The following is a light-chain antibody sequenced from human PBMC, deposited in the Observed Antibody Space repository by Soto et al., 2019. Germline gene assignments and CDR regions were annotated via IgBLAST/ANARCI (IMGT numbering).Light chain of an antibody. V-gene: IGKV1-5*01. Sequence: DIQMTQSPSTLSAFVGDRVTITCRASQSINNWLAWYQQKPGKAPKILIYDASTLESGVPSRFSGSGSGTEFTLTISRVQPEDFATYYCQQYEPYLKTFGQGTKVEI. CDR3: QQYEPYLKT. CDR2: DAS. CDR1: QSINNW. J-gene: IGKJ1*01.